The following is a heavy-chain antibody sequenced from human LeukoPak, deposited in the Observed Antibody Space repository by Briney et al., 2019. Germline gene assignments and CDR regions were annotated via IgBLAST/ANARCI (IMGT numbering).Heavy chain of an antibody. V-gene: IGHV1-8*01. CDR1: GYTFTSCD. D-gene: IGHD6-19*01. CDR2: MNPNSGNT. CDR3: TRGSSGRRDN. J-gene: IGHJ4*02. Sequence: ASVKVSCKASGYTFTSCDINWVRQATGQGLEWMGWMNPNSGNTGYGQSFQGRITMTRDISIGTSCMELSNLTSEDTAIYYCTRGSSGRRDNWGQGTLVTVSA.